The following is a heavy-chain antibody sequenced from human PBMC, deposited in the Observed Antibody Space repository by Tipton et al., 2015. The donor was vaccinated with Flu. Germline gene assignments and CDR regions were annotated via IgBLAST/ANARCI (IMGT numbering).Heavy chain of an antibody. Sequence: GSLRLSCAASGFTFSSYSMNWVRQAPGKGLEWVSSISSSSSYIYYADSVNGRFTISRDDAKISLYLQMNSLRAEDTAVYYCARDFESVLGGHESFDLWGQGTTVTVSS. CDR3: ARDFESVLGGHESFDL. CDR1: GFTFSSYS. CDR2: ISSSSSYI. J-gene: IGHJ3*01. D-gene: IGHD4-23*01. V-gene: IGHV3-21*01.